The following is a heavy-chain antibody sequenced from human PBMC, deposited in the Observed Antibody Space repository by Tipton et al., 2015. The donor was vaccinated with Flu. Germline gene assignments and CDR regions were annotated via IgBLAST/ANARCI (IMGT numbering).Heavy chain of an antibody. CDR3: ARGGLNHALDV. CDR1: GFNFNAYW. CDR2: ISHDAIGN. D-gene: IGHD1-14*01. J-gene: IGHJ6*02. V-gene: IGHV3-74*02. Sequence: QLVQSGGGLIQPGGSLRLSCSASGFNFNAYWMFWVRQPPGKGLEWVSVISHDAIGNNYGDSVRGRFTVSRDNAKNTVYLQASGLTVDDTAVYYCARGGLNHALDVWGQGTTVIVSS.